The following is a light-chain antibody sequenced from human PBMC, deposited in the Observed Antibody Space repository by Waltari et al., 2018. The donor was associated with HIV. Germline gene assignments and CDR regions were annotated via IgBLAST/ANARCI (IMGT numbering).Light chain of an antibody. CDR3: QQYYSHPRT. Sequence: DIVLTQSPDSLTVSLGERATINCKASHSILFSTTNSNYFAWYKQQPGHPPKLLISWASGRRSGFPDRFSGAGSGTDFTLTITCLQAEDVAVYYCQQYYSHPRTFGQGTKLEI. J-gene: IGKJ2*01. CDR2: WAS. V-gene: IGKV4-1*01. CDR1: HSILFSTTNSNY.